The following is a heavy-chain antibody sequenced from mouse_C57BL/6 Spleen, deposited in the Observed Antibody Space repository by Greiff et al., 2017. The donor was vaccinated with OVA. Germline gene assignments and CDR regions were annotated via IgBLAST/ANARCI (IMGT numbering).Heavy chain of an antibody. D-gene: IGHD1-1*01. V-gene: IGHV3-6*01. J-gene: IGHJ2*01. Sequence: EVQLQQSGPGLVKPSQSLSLTCSVTGYSITSGYYWNWIRQFPGNKLEWMGYISYDGSNNYNPSLKNRISITRDTSKNQFFLKLNSVTTEDTATYYCATDYGSGVFDYWGQGTTLTVSS. CDR3: ATDYGSGVFDY. CDR1: GYSITSGYY. CDR2: ISYDGSN.